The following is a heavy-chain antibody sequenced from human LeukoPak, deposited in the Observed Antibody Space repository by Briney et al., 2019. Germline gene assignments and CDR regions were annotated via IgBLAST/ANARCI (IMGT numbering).Heavy chain of an antibody. CDR2: INSDGSSI. V-gene: IGHV3-74*01. CDR1: GFTFSSHW. CDR3: AREAAAGWGVDY. Sequence: GGSLRLSCAASGFTFSSHWVHWVCQAPGKGLVWVSRINSDGSSISYADSVKGRFTISRDNAKNTLYLQMNSLRAEDTAVYYCAREAAAGWGVDYWGQGTLVTVSS. D-gene: IGHD6-13*01. J-gene: IGHJ4*02.